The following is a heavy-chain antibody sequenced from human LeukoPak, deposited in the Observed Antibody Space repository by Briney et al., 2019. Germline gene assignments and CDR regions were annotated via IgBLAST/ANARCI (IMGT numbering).Heavy chain of an antibody. V-gene: IGHV4-34*01. Sequence: SETLSLTCAVYGGSFSGYYWSWIRQPPGRGLEWIGEINHSGSTNYNPSLKSRVTISVDTSKNQFSLKLSSVTAADTAVYYCARGRHHNGEMATIYYFDYWGQGTLVTVSS. CDR3: ARGRHHNGEMATIYYFDY. D-gene: IGHD5-24*01. CDR1: GGSFSGYY. CDR2: INHSGST. J-gene: IGHJ4*02.